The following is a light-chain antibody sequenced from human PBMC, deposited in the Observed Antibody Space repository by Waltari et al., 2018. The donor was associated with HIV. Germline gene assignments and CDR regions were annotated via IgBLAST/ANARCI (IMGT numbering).Light chain of an antibody. CDR1: QTVNSNY. J-gene: IGKJ4*01. V-gene: IGKV3-20*01. Sequence: PGKRVTLSCRASQTVNSNYLAWYQQRPGQAPRLLIYGASSRATGIPDRFSGSGSGTDFTLTINRLEPEDFAVYYCQQYDSSPLTFGGGTRVEIK. CDR3: QQYDSSPLT. CDR2: GAS.